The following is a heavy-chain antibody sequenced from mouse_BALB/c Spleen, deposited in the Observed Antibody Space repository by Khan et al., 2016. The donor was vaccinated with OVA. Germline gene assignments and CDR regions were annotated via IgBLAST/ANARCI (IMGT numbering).Heavy chain of an antibody. CDR3: ARESSYWYYDV. V-gene: IGHV9-1*02. D-gene: IGHD1-1*01. Sequence: QIQLVQSGPELKKPGETVKISCKASGYTFTNYRMNWMKQAPGKGLKWMGWINTYTGEPTYGDDFKGRFALSLETSASTAYLQINTLKNEDMATYFCARESSYWYYDVWGAGTTVTVSS. CDR2: INTYTGEP. CDR1: GYTFTNYR. J-gene: IGHJ1*01.